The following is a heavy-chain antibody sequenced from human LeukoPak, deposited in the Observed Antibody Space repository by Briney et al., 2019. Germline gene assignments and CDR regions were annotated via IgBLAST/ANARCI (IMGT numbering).Heavy chain of an antibody. D-gene: IGHD5-18*01. Sequence: GGSLRLSCAASGFTFSSYAMSWVRQAPGKGLEWVSAISGSGGSTHYADSVKGRFTISRDNSKNTLYLQMNSLRAEDTAVYYCAKDSGGYSYGYRYYYYYMDVWGKGTTVTVSS. V-gene: IGHV3-23*01. CDR1: GFTFSSYA. CDR2: ISGSGGST. J-gene: IGHJ6*03. CDR3: AKDSGGYSYGYRYYYYYMDV.